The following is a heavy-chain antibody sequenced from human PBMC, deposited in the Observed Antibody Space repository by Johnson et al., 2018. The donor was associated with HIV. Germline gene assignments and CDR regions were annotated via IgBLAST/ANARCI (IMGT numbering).Heavy chain of an antibody. Sequence: VQLVESGGGLVQPGGSLRLSCAASGFTFSSYAMSWVRQAPGKGLEWVSAISGSGGSIYYADSVKGRFTISRDNAKNSLYLQMNSLRAYDTAVYYCARDSTPWGGDYVGYAFDLWGQGTMVTISS. CDR3: ARDSTPWGGDYVGYAFDL. CDR2: ISGSGGSI. D-gene: IGHD4-17*01. J-gene: IGHJ3*01. CDR1: GFTFSSYA. V-gene: IGHV3-23*04.